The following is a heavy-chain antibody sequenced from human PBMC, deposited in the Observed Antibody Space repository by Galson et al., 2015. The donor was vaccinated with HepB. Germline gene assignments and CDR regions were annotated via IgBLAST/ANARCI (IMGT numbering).Heavy chain of an antibody. CDR3: ARGMTIRVEYWIVDDKTWFDA. D-gene: IGHD3-22*01. CDR1: GYNFPTYG. CDR2: ISTYNGNT. V-gene: IGHV1-18*01. J-gene: IGHJ5*02. Sequence: SVKVSCKAPGYNFPTYGISWVRQAPGQGLEWLGWISTYNGNTKYAQKLQDRITMTRDTSTNTVYMELRSLRSDDTAVYYCARGMTIRVEYWIVDDKTWFDAWGQGTLVTVSS.